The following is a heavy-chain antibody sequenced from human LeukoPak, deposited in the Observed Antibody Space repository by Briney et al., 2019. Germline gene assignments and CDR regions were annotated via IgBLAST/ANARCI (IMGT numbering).Heavy chain of an antibody. CDR2: ISGSGGST. D-gene: IGHD4-17*01. CDR1: GFTFRNHA. J-gene: IGHJ3*02. CDR3: AALGGREGLSEHDYGENNNAFDI. Sequence: SGGSLRLSCAASGFTFRNHAMNWVRQAPGKGLEWVSAISGSGGSTYYADSVKGRFTISRDNSKNTLYLQMNSLRAEDTAVYYCAALGGREGLSEHDYGENNNAFDIWGQGTMVTVSS. V-gene: IGHV3-23*01.